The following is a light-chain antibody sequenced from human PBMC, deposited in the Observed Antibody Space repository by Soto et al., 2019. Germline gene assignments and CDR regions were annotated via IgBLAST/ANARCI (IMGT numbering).Light chain of an antibody. J-gene: IGLJ3*02. V-gene: IGLV2-14*01. CDR1: SSDVGGYNY. CDR3: SSYTSSNTWV. Sequence: QSALTQPASVSGSPGQSITISCTGTSSDVGGYNYVSWYQQHPGKVPRLMIYEVSNRPSGLSNRFSGSESGNTASLTISGLQAEDEADYYCSSYTSSNTWVFGGGTKLTVL. CDR2: EVS.